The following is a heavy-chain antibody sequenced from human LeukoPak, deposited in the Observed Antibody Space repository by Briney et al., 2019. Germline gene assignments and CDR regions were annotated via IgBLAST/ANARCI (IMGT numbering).Heavy chain of an antibody. J-gene: IGHJ4*02. Sequence: PGGSLRLSCAASGFTFSSYAMSWVRQAPGKGLEWVPAISGGGDSTYYADSVKGRFTISSDNSKNTLYLQMNSLRAEDTAVYYCARGGFRYGYYDRSDSGTRSYFFDYWGQGTLVTVSS. D-gene: IGHD3-22*01. V-gene: IGHV3-23*01. CDR1: GFTFSSYA. CDR3: ARGGFRYGYYDRSDSGTRSYFFDY. CDR2: ISGGGDST.